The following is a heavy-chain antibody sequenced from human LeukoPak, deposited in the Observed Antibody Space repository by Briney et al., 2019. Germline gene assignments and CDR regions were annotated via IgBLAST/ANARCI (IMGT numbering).Heavy chain of an antibody. V-gene: IGHV4-61*02. J-gene: IGHJ4*02. CDR1: GGSISSGSYY. CDR3: AGELFGGSFDY. CDR2: IYTSGST. D-gene: IGHD3-10*01. Sequence: SETLSLTCTVSGGSISSGSYYWSWIRQPAGKGLEWIGRIYTSGSTNYNPSLKSRVTISVDTSKNQFSLKLSSVTAADTAVYYCAGELFGGSFDYWGQGTLVTVSS.